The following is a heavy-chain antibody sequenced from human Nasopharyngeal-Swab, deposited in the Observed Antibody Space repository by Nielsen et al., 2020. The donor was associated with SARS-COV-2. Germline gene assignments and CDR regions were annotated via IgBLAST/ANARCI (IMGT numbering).Heavy chain of an antibody. CDR2: ISSSGSTI. CDR1: GFTFSDYY. V-gene: IGHV3-11*04. Sequence: GGSLRLSCAASGFTFSDYYMSWIRQAPGKGLEWVSYISSSGSTIYYADSVKGRFTISRDNSKNTLYLQMNRLRPEDTAVYYCAREGGDSYGSGGAFDIWGQGTMVTVSS. CDR3: AREGGDSYGSGGAFDI. J-gene: IGHJ3*02. D-gene: IGHD5-18*01.